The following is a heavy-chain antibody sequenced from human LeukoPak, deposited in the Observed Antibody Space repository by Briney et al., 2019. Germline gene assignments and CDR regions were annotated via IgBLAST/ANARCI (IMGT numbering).Heavy chain of an antibody. D-gene: IGHD2-2*02. CDR2: ISAYNGNT. V-gene: IGHV1-18*01. J-gene: IGHJ4*02. CDR3: ARSDIVVVPAAINGDKLADY. Sequence: GASVKVSCKASGYTFTSYGISWVRQAPGQGLEWMGWISAYNGNTNYAQKLQGRVTMTTDTSTSTAYMELRSLRSDDTAVYYCARSDIVVVPAAINGDKLADYWGQGTLVTVSS. CDR1: GYTFTSYG.